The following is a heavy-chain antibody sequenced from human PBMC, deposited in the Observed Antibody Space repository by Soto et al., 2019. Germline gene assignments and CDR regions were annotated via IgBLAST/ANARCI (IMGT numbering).Heavy chain of an antibody. J-gene: IGHJ6*02. CDR3: AKDFWAFYSGYEPEYYYGMDV. V-gene: IGHV3-30*18. Sequence: GGSLRLSCAASGFTFSSYGMHWVRQAPGKGLEWVAVISYDGSNKYYADSVKGRFTISRDNSKNTLYLQMNSLRAEDTAVYYCAKDFWAFYSGYEPEYYYGMDVWGQGTTVTVSS. CDR2: ISYDGSNK. CDR1: GFTFSSYG. D-gene: IGHD5-12*01.